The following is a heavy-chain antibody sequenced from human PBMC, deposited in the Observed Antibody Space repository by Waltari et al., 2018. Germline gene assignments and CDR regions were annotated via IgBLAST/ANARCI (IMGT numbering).Heavy chain of an antibody. CDR3: AKDISSSSQEDYYYGMDV. CDR1: GFTFSSYG. D-gene: IGHD6-6*01. V-gene: IGHV3-30*02. J-gene: IGHJ6*02. CDR2: IRYDGSNK. Sequence: QVQLVESGGGVVQPGGSLRLSCAASGFTFSSYGMHWVRPAPGKGLEWVAFIRYDGSNKYYADSVKGRFTISRDNSKNTLYLQMNSLRAEDTAVYYCAKDISSSSQEDYYYGMDVWGQGTTVTVSS.